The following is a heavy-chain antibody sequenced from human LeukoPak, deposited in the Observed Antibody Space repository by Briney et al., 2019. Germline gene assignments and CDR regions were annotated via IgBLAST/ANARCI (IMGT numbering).Heavy chain of an antibody. D-gene: IGHD6-19*01. CDR1: GFTFSSYW. CDR3: AREGAVAGTPPFDY. V-gene: IGHV3-23*01. Sequence: GGSLRLSCAASGFTFSSYWMSWVRQAPGKGLEWVSAISGSGGSTYYADSVKGRFTISRDNSKNTLYLQMNSLRAEDTAVYYCAREGAVAGTPPFDYWGQGTLVTVSS. J-gene: IGHJ4*02. CDR2: ISGSGGST.